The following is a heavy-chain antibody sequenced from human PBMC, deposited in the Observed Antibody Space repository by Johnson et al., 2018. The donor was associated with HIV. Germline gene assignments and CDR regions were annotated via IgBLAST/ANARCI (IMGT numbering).Heavy chain of an antibody. V-gene: IGHV3-30-3*01. J-gene: IGHJ3*02. CDR1: GFTFRNFA. Sequence: QVQLVESGGGLVQPGGSLRLSCVASGFTFRNFAMHWVRQAPGKGLDWVAQISYDGSSEYYADSVKGRFTISRDNAKNSLFLQMNSLTAEATAVYYCARLVATKDYAFDIWGQGTLVTVSS. D-gene: IGHD5-12*01. CDR2: ISYDGSSE. CDR3: ARLVATKDYAFDI.